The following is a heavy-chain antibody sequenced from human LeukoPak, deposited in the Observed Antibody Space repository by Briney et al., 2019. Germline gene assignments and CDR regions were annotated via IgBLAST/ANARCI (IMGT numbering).Heavy chain of an antibody. CDR3: AKDASLTGYSSGWYSALDY. V-gene: IGHV3-23*01. D-gene: IGHD6-19*01. Sequence: GGSLRLSCAGSGFTFSSYAMSWVRQAPGKGLEWVSAISGSGGSTYYADSEKGRFTISRDNSKNTLYLQMNSLRADDTAVYYCAKDASLTGYSSGWYSALDYWGQGTLVTVSS. CDR1: GFTFSSYA. J-gene: IGHJ4*02. CDR2: ISGSGGST.